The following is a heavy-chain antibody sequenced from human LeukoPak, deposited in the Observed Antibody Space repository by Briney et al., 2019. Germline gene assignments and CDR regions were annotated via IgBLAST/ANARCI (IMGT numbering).Heavy chain of an antibody. V-gene: IGHV3-11*01. CDR1: GFTFSDYY. CDR3: ARTLYDYDYAYYYGMDV. CDR2: VSDSGRTR. J-gene: IGHJ6*02. D-gene: IGHD4-17*01. Sequence: GGSLRLSCAVSGFTFSDYYMTWTRQAPGKGLEWISDVSDSGRTRDYADSVKGRFTVSRDNARNSLYLQMNSLRADDTAVYYCARTLYDYDYAYYYGMDVWGQGTTVTVSS.